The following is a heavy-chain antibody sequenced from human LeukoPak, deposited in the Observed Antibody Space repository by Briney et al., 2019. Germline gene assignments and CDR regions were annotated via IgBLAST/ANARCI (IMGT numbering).Heavy chain of an antibody. CDR2: MNPNSGNT. CDR1: GYTFTSYD. V-gene: IGHV1-8*01. CDR3: ATRAPYYYGSGRAPNGRLDAFDI. D-gene: IGHD3-10*01. Sequence: GASVKVSCKASGYTFTSYDINWVRQATGQGLEWMGWMNPNSGNTGYAQKFQGRVTMTEDTSTDTAYMELSSLRSEDTAVYYCATRAPYYYGSGRAPNGRLDAFDIWGQGTMVTVSS. J-gene: IGHJ3*02.